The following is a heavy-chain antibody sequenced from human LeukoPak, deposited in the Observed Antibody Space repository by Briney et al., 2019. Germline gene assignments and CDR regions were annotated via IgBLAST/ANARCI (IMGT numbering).Heavy chain of an antibody. CDR1: GYTFTGYY. CDR3: GRDFRDSLDY. J-gene: IGHJ4*02. Sequence: ASVKASCKASGYTFTGYYMHWVRQAPGQGLEWMGWINPDSGGTNFAQKFQGRVTMTRDTSISTAYMELSRLRSDDTAVYYCGRDFRDSLDYWGQGTLVTVSS. V-gene: IGHV1-2*02. CDR2: INPDSGGT.